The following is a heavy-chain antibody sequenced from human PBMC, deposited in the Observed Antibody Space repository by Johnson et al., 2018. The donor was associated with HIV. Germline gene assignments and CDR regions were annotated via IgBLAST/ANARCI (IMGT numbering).Heavy chain of an antibody. CDR1: GFTFSSYD. D-gene: IGHD6-6*01. V-gene: IGHV3-13*01. Sequence: VQLVESGGGVVQPGGSLRLSCAASGFTFSSYDMHWVRQATGKGLEWVSAIGTAGDTYYPGSVKGRFTISREKAKNSFYLQMNSLRAGDTAVYYCAVSYSSSSGAFDIWGQGTMVTVSS. CDR3: AVSYSSSSGAFDI. J-gene: IGHJ3*02. CDR2: IGTAGDT.